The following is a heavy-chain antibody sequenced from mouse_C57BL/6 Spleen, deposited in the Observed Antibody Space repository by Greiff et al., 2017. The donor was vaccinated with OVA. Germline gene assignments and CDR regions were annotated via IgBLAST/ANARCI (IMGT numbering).Heavy chain of an antibody. Sequence: EVMLVESEGGLVQPGSSMKLSCTASGFTFSDYYMAWVRQVPEKGLEWVANINYDGSSTYYLDSLKSRFIISRDNAKNILYLQMSSLKSEDTATYYCAREAYGSSFDYWGQGTTLTVSS. CDR2: INYDGSST. CDR3: AREAYGSSFDY. CDR1: GFTFSDYY. V-gene: IGHV5-16*01. D-gene: IGHD1-1*01. J-gene: IGHJ2*01.